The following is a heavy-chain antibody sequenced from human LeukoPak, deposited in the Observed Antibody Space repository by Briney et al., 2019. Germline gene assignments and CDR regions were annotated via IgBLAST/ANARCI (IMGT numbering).Heavy chain of an antibody. D-gene: IGHD3-22*01. CDR2: IHYSGST. Sequence: SETLSLTCTVSGVSISRRTYYWGWIRQPPGKGLEWIGSIHYSGSTYYSPSLKSRATISVDTSKNQFSLRLNSVTAADTAVYYCARGVIEYYDSSGYLFDNWGQGTLVTVSS. J-gene: IGHJ4*02. CDR3: ARGVIEYYDSSGYLFDN. V-gene: IGHV4-39*07. CDR1: GVSISRRTYY.